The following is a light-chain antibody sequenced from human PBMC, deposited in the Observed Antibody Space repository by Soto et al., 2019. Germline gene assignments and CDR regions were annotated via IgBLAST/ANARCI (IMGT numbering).Light chain of an antibody. J-gene: IGLJ3*02. CDR2: EVS. CDR3: SSYTSSSTPNWV. CDR1: SSDVGGYNY. Sequence: QSVLTRPASVSGSPGQSITISCTGTSSDVGGYNYVSWYQQHPGRAPKLMIYEVSNRPSGVSNRFSGSKSGNTASLTISGLHAEDEADYYCSSYTSSSTPNWVFGGGTKLTVL. V-gene: IGLV2-14*01.